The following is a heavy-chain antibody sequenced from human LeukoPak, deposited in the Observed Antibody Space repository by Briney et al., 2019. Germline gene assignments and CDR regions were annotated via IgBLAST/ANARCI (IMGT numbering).Heavy chain of an antibody. CDR3: ASRTAAGNFDY. J-gene: IGHJ4*02. V-gene: IGHV1-69*04. CDR1: GGTFSSYA. CDR2: IIPILGIA. Sequence: SVEVSCKASGGTFSSYAISWVRQAPGQGLEWMGRIIPILGIANYAQKFQGRVTITADKSTSTAYMELSSLRSEDTAVYYCASRTAAGNFDYWGQGTLVTVSS. D-gene: IGHD6-13*01.